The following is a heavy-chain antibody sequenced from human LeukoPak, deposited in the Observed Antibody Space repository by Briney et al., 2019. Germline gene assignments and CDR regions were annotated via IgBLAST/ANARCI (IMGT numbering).Heavy chain of an antibody. J-gene: IGHJ4*02. CDR1: GGTFSTYA. CDR2: TIPIFGTA. V-gene: IGHV1-69*01. D-gene: IGHD4-17*01. Sequence: GASVNVSCKASGGTFSTYAISWVRQAPGQGLEWMGGTIPIFGTANSAQNFQGRATITADESTSTAYMELSSLRSEDTAVYYCATGKRYGDSFDYWGQGTLVTVSS. CDR3: ATGKRYGDSFDY.